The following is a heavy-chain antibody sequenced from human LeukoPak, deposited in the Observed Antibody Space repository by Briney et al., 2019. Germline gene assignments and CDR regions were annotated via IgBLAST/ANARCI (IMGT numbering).Heavy chain of an antibody. CDR3: ARVSVVVPANYGIDV. Sequence: PSEPLSLTCTVSGGSLSNYYWTWIRQPPGRGLDWVGYMYYSGGTNYNPSLKSRVTISADASKNQFSLKLSSVTAADTAVYYCARVSVVVPANYGIDVWGQGTTVTVSS. CDR1: GGSLSNYY. J-gene: IGHJ6*02. V-gene: IGHV4-59*01. D-gene: IGHD2-2*01. CDR2: MYYSGGT.